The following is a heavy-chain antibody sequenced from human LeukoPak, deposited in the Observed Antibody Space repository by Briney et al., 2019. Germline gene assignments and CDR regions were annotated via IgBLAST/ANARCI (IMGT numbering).Heavy chain of an antibody. CDR3: AKQLGYCSDGSCYFPY. CDR2: ISNNGGYT. D-gene: IGHD2-15*01. CDR1: GFTFSSST. J-gene: IGHJ4*02. Sequence: GGSLRLSCAASGFTFSSSTMSWVRQAPGKGLEWASAISNNGGYTYYADSVQGRFTISRDNSKSTLCLQMNSLRAEDTAVYYCAKQLGYCSDGSCYFPYWGQGTLVTASS. V-gene: IGHV3-23*01.